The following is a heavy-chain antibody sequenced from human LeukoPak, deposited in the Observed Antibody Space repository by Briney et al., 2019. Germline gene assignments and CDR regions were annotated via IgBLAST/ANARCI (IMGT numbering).Heavy chain of an antibody. J-gene: IGHJ4*02. D-gene: IGHD3-16*02. CDR2: VSDSGGST. CDR3: AKGQEYVWGSYRYTEGPYFDY. Sequence: GGSLRLSCAASGFTFTSYAMSWVRQAPGKGLEWVSAVSDSGGSTYYTDSVKGRFTISRDSSKNTVHLQMNSLRAEDTAIYYCAKGQEYVWGSYRYTEGPYFDYWGQGTLVTVSS. V-gene: IGHV3-23*01. CDR1: GFTFTSYA.